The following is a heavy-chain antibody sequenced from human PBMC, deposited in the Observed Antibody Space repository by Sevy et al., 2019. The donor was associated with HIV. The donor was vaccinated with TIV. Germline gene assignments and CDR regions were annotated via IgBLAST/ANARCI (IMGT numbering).Heavy chain of an antibody. CDR3: ARVPIIAADGMYYFDY. CDR2: ISSDSGYI. D-gene: IGHD6-13*01. Sequence: GGSLRLSCTASGFTFSSYTINWVRQAPGKGLEWVSSISSDSGYIYNADSVKGRFTISRDNAKNSLYLQMNSLRAEDTAVYYCARVPIIAADGMYYFDYRGQGTLVTVSS. CDR1: GFTFSSYT. V-gene: IGHV3-21*01. J-gene: IGHJ4*02.